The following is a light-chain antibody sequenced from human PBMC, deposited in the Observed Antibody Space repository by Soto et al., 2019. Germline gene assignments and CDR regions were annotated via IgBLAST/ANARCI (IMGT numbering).Light chain of an antibody. CDR3: HQRVNWPRT. J-gene: IGKJ1*01. CDR2: GAS. V-gene: IGKV3-11*01. CDR1: QSVNSQ. Sequence: EIVLTQSPATLSLSPGERATLSCRASQSVNSQLVWYQQKPGQAPRLLIYGASNRATGIPARFSGSGSGTDFILTISSLEPEDSAVYYCHQRVNWPRTFGQGTKVEIK.